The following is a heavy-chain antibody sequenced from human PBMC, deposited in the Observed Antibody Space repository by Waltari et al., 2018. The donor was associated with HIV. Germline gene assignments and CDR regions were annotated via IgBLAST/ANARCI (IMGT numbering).Heavy chain of an antibody. Sequence: VESGGRVAQPGEFRRVSCLGRGSDFRKFVLPWVRQSPSLRLEWLGGVSFDGQKIVYADSVKGRFTVSRDMSRNELSLQMNGLRREDSGLYFCVKFAGPTIFGFIYDSSDIWGQGTTVTVSS. CDR2: VSFDGQKI. CDR3: VKFAGPTIFGFIYDSSDI. D-gene: IGHD3-3*02. V-gene: IGHV3-30-3*02. J-gene: IGHJ6*02. CDR1: GSDFRKFV.